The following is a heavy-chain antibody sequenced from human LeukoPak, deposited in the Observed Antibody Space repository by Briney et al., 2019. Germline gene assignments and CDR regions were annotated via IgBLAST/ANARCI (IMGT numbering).Heavy chain of an antibody. J-gene: IGHJ4*02. CDR1: GYTFTGYY. V-gene: IGHV1-2*04. D-gene: IGHD6-19*01. Sequence: ASVKVSCKASGYTFTGYYMHWVRQAPGQGLEWMGWINPNSGGTNYAQKFQGWVTMTRDTSISTAYMELSRLRSDDTAVYYCARSGGPVAGLYFDYWGQGTLVTVSS. CDR3: ARSGGPVAGLYFDY. CDR2: INPNSGGT.